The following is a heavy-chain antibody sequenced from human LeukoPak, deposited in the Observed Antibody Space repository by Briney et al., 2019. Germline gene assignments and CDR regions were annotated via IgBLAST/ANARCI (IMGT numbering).Heavy chain of an antibody. CDR2: INPNSGGT. CDR1: VYTLTGYY. Sequence: GASVKVSCTASVYTLTGYYMHWVRQAPGQGLEWMGWINPNSGGTNYEQKFQGRVTMTRDTSISTAYMELSRLRSDDTAVYYCARGDSGYSYCDYWGQGTLVTVSS. V-gene: IGHV1-2*02. CDR3: ARGDSGYSYCDY. D-gene: IGHD3-22*01. J-gene: IGHJ4*02.